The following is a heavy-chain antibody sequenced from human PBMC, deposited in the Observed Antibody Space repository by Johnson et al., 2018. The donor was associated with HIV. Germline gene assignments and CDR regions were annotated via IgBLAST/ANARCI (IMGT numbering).Heavy chain of an antibody. Sequence: VQLVESGGGVVQPGRSLRLSCAASGFTFNSYAMHWVRQAPGKGLAWVSGISWNSGSIGYADSVKGRFTISRDNAKNSLYLQMNSLRAEDTALYYCAKAVAGGCDAFDIWGQGTMVIVSS. V-gene: IGHV3-9*01. CDR3: AKAVAGGCDAFDI. D-gene: IGHD6-13*01. J-gene: IGHJ3*02. CDR1: GFTFNSYA. CDR2: ISWNSGSI.